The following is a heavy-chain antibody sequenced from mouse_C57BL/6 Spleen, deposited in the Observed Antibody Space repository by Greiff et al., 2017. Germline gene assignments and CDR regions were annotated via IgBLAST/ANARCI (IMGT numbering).Heavy chain of an antibody. CDR3: ARSYYDYDWYFDV. Sequence: QVQLKQSGAELVKPGASVKISCKASGYAFSSYWMNWVKQRPGKGLEWIGQIYPGDGDTNYNGKFKGKATLTADKSSSTAYMQLSSLTSEDSAVYLCARSYYDYDWYFDVWGTGTTVTVSS. J-gene: IGHJ1*03. CDR2: IYPGDGDT. V-gene: IGHV1-80*01. D-gene: IGHD2-4*01. CDR1: GYAFSSYW.